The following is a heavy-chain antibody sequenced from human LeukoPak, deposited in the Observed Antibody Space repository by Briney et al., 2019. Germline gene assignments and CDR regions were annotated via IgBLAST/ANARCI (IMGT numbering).Heavy chain of an antibody. CDR3: AREEVVTRGMDV. CDR1: GFTFSSYG. D-gene: IGHD2-21*02. CDR2: IWYDGSNK. J-gene: IGHJ6*02. Sequence: PGRSLRLSCAASGFTFSSYGMHWDRQAPGKGLEWVAVIWYDGSNKYYADSVKGRFTISRDNSKNTLYLQMNSLRAEDTAVYYCAREEVVTRGMDVWGQGTTVTVSS. V-gene: IGHV3-33*01.